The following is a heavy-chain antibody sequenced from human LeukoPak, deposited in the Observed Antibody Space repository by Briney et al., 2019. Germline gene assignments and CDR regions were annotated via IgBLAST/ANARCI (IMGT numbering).Heavy chain of an antibody. V-gene: IGHV1-2*02. CDR1: GYTFTGYY. CDR2: INPNSGGT. Sequence: GASVKVSCKASGYTFTGYYMHWVRQAPGQGLERMGWINPNSGGTNYAQKFQGRVTMTRGTSISTAYMGLSRLRSDDTAVYYCAREEVVVTAMSAFDIWGQGTMVTVSS. J-gene: IGHJ3*02. CDR3: AREEVVVTAMSAFDI. D-gene: IGHD2-21*02.